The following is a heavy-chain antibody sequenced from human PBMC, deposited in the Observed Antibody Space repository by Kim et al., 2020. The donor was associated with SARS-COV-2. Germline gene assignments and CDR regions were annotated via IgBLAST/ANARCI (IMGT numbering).Heavy chain of an antibody. CDR2: ISAYNGNT. CDR1: GYTFTSYG. CDR3: ARGVTIFGVVTPNYYYYGMDG. J-gene: IGHJ6*02. D-gene: IGHD3-3*01. V-gene: IGHV1-18*01. Sequence: ASVKVSCKASGYTFTSYGISWVRQAPGQGLEWMGWISAYNGNTNYAQKLQGRVTKTTDTSTSTAYMELRSLRSDDTAVYYCARGVTIFGVVTPNYYYYGMDGWGQGSTVTVSS.